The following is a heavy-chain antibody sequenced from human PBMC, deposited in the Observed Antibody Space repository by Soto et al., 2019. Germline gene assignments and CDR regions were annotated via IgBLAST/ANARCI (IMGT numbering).Heavy chain of an antibody. V-gene: IGHV3-30*18. D-gene: IGHD1-26*01. CDR3: ANSLRGSSYPGHYYYGMDV. Sequence: VGSLRLSCAASGFTFSSYGMHWVRQAPGKGLEWVAVISSDGSNQYYGDSVKGRFTISRDNSKNTLYLQMNSLRAEDTAVYYCANSLRGSSYPGHYYYGMDVWGQGTTVTVSS. CDR2: ISSDGSNQ. CDR1: GFTFSSYG. J-gene: IGHJ6*02.